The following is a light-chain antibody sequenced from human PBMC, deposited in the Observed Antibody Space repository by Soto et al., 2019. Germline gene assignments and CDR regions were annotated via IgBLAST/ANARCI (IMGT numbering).Light chain of an antibody. CDR1: QSISSW. J-gene: IGKJ1*01. CDR3: QQYNSYSRT. Sequence: DIKMTQSPSTLSASVCDRVTITCRASQSISSWLAWYQQKPGKAPKLLIYDASSLESGVPSRFSGSGSGTEFTLTISSLQPDDFATYYCQQYNSYSRTFGQGTKVDTK. V-gene: IGKV1-5*01. CDR2: DAS.